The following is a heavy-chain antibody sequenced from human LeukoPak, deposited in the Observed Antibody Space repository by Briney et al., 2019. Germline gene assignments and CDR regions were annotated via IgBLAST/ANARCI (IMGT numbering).Heavy chain of an antibody. J-gene: IGHJ3*02. CDR3: ARLDGLRGAFDI. D-gene: IGHD3-3*01. Sequence: SETLSLTCTVSGGSISSYYWSWIRQPPGKGLEWIGYIYYSGSTNYNPSLKSRVTISVDTSKNQFSLKLSSVTAADTAVYYCARLDGLRGAFDIWGQGTMVTVSS. CDR2: IYYSGST. V-gene: IGHV4-59*08. CDR1: GGSISSYY.